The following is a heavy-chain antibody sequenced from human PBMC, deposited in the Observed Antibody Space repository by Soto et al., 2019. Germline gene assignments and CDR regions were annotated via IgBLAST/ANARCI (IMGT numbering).Heavy chain of an antibody. J-gene: IGHJ4*02. CDR2: ISGSGGTT. D-gene: IGHD6-13*01. CDR1: GFTFRTYA. CDR3: AKQVASGTALYDY. Sequence: EVQLLESGGDLVQPGGSLRLSCAASGFTFRTYAMGWARQAPGKGLEWVSVISGSGGTTYYADSVKGRFTISRDNSKNTLYLQMVSLRVEDTAVYYCAKQVASGTALYDYWGQGSLVTVSS. V-gene: IGHV3-23*01.